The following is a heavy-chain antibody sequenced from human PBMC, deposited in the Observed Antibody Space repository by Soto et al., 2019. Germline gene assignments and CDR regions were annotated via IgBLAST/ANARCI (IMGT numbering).Heavy chain of an antibody. Sequence: QVQLVESGGGVVQPGRSLRLSCAASGFTFSSYAMHWVHQAPGKGLEWVAVISYDGSNKYYADSVKGRFTISRDSSKNTLYLQMNSLRPEDTAVYYCARETEALDYWGQGTLVTVSS. CDR1: GFTFSSYA. J-gene: IGHJ4*02. CDR3: ARETEALDY. V-gene: IGHV3-30-3*01. CDR2: ISYDGSNK.